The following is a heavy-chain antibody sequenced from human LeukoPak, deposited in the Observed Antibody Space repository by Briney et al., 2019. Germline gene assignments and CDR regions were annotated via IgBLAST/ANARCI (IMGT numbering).Heavy chain of an antibody. CDR1: GFTFSSYS. V-gene: IGHV3-21*01. J-gene: IGHJ4*02. CDR2: IISSTLSI. D-gene: IGHD3-3*01. CDR3: ARVAAIFGVVITRIDY. Sequence: GGSLRLSCAASGFTFSSYSMNWVRQAPGKGLEGVASIISSTLSIYYPDSVTARFPISRDNAKNSLYLQMNSLRAEDTAVYYCARVAAIFGVVITRIDYWGQGTLVTVSS.